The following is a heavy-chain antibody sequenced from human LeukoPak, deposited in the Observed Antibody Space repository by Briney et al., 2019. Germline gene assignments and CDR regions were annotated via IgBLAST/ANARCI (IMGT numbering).Heavy chain of an antibody. CDR2: ISSNGGST. V-gene: IGHV3-64*04. Sequence: PGGSLRLSCSASGFTFSSYAMHWVRQAPGKGLEYVSAISSNGGSTYYADSVKGRFTISRDNSKNTLYLQMNSLRAEDTAVYYCATWWKKNAYNYEYFQHWGQGTLVTVSS. D-gene: IGHD5-24*01. J-gene: IGHJ1*01. CDR3: ATWWKKNAYNYEYFQH. CDR1: GFTFSSYA.